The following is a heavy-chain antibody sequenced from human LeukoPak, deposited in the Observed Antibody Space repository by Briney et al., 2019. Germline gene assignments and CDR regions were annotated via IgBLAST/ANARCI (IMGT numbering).Heavy chain of an antibody. D-gene: IGHD5-12*01. CDR1: GFIFSNYG. V-gene: IGHV3-30*02. J-gene: IGHJ4*02. CDR3: ARIGGREYVVATIVD. Sequence: PGGSLRLSCAASGFIFSNYGMHWVRQAPGKGLEWVAFIRHDESNKFYADSVKGRFTISRDNSKNILFLQMNSLRAEDTAVYYCARIGGREYVVATIVDWGQGTLVTVSS. CDR2: IRHDESNK.